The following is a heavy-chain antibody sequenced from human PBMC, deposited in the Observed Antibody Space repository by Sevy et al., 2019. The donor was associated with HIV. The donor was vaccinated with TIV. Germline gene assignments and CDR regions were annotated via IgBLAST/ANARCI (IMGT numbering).Heavy chain of an antibody. CDR3: AKDVISWSYGGAFDI. D-gene: IGHD1-26*01. V-gene: IGHV3-23*01. J-gene: IGHJ3*02. CDR2: IRGSGGST. Sequence: GGSLRLSCAASGFTFSSYAMSWVRQAPGKGVEWVSAIRGSGGSTYYADSVKGRFTISRDNSKNTLYLQMNGLRAEDTAVYYCAKDVISWSYGGAFDIWGQGTMVTVSS. CDR1: GFTFSSYA.